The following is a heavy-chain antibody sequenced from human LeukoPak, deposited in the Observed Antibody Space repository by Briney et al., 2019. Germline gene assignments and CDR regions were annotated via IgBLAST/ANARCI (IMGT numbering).Heavy chain of an antibody. V-gene: IGHV1-69*13. CDR3: ARGVVPAAYNWFDP. J-gene: IGHJ5*02. CDR1: GGTFSSYA. D-gene: IGHD2-2*01. Sequence: ASVKLSCKASGGTFSSYAISWVRQAPGQGLEWMGGIIPIFGTANYAQKFQGRVTITADESTSTAYMELSSLRSEDTAVYYCARGVVPAAYNWFDPWGQGTLVTVSS. CDR2: IIPIFGTA.